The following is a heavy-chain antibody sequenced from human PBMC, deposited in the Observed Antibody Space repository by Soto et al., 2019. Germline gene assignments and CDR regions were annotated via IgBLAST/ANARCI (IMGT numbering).Heavy chain of an antibody. CDR2: ISGSGGST. D-gene: IGHD5-18*01. Sequence: EVQLLESGGGLVQPGGSLRLSCAASGFTFSSYAMSWVRKAPGKGLEWVSAISGSGGSTYYADSVKGRFTISRDNSKNKLYLQMNSLRAEDTAVYYCANRGYSYGYSGYQTTVTTFDYWGQGTLVTVSS. CDR1: GFTFSSYA. V-gene: IGHV3-23*01. J-gene: IGHJ4*02. CDR3: ANRGYSYGYSGYQTTVTTFDY.